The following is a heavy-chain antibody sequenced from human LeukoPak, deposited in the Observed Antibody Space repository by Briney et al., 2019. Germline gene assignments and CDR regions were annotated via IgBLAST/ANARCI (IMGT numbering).Heavy chain of an antibody. J-gene: IGHJ4*02. CDR3: VKGSSSSRPYYFDY. V-gene: IGHV3-23*01. CDR1: GCTFSSCA. Sequence: GGSLRLSCAASGCTFSSCAMSWVRQAPGKGLDWFSAITDSGGDTYYADSLKGRFTISRDNSKNTLFLQMNSLRAEDTAVYYCVKGSSSSRPYYFDYWGQGTLVTVSS. D-gene: IGHD6-6*01. CDR2: ITDSGGDT.